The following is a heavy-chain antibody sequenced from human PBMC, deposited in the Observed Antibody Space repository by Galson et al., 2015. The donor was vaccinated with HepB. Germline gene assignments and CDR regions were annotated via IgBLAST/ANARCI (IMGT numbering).Heavy chain of an antibody. V-gene: IGHV3-30*18. CDR1: GFTFSSYG. CDR3: AKEWAYYSSGWYVPDY. D-gene: IGHD6-19*01. J-gene: IGHJ4*02. Sequence: SLRLSCAASGFTFSSYGMHWVRQAPGKGLEWVAVISYDGSNKYYADSVKGRFTISRDNSKNTLYLQMNSLRAEDTAVYYCAKEWAYYSSGWYVPDYWGQGTLVTVSS. CDR2: ISYDGSNK.